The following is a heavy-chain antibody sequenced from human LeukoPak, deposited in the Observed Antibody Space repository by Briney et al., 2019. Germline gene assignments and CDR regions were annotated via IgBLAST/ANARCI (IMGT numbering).Heavy chain of an antibody. D-gene: IGHD6-19*01. V-gene: IGHV5-51*01. J-gene: IGHJ3*01. CDR2: NYPGDSEA. CDR3: ARCKAVAGTINAFDF. CDR1: GYSFTSYW. Sequence: GESLKISCKGSGYSFTSYWIGWVRQMPGKDLEWMGVNYPGDSEARYNPSFQGQVTISADKSISTAYLQWSSLKASDTAMYYCARCKAVAGTINAFDFWGQGTMVTVSS.